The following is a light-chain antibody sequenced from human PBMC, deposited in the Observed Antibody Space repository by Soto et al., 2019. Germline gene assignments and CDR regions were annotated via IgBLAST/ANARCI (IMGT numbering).Light chain of an antibody. Sequence: DIQLTQSPSSLSASVGDRVTITCQATQAIITYLNWFHQKPGKAPNLLIYDASHLETGVPSRFSGSGSGTEFTFTISSLQPEDTGTYYCQQYDNLPLTFGGGTKVEV. CDR2: DAS. CDR1: QAIITY. CDR3: QQYDNLPLT. J-gene: IGKJ4*01. V-gene: IGKV1-33*01.